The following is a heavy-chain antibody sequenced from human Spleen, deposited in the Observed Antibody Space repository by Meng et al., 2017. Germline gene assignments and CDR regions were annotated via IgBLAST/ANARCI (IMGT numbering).Heavy chain of an antibody. CDR3: ARDLGYVVGPFTGYFDY. V-gene: IGHV1-46*01. Sequence: ASVKVSCKASGYTFTSYYMHWVRQAPGQGLEWMGIINPSGGSTSYAQKFQGRVTMTRDTSTSTVYMELSSLRSEDTAVYYCARDLGYVVGPFTGYFDYWGQGTLVTVSS. CDR1: GYTFTSYY. D-gene: IGHD1-26*01. J-gene: IGHJ4*02. CDR2: INPSGGST.